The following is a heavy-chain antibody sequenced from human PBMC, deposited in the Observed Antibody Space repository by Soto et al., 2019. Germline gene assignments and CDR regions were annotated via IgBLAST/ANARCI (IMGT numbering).Heavy chain of an antibody. V-gene: IGHV1-18*01. J-gene: IGHJ6*02. CDR2: ISGYNGKT. Sequence: QVQLVQSGNEVKKPGASVNVSCKASGYSFTRYGISCVRQAPGQGLEWMGWISGYNGKTKYAQKLQGRVSMTTDTSTSTAYMELRSLGSDDTAVYYCAREGDRPYYYYGMDVWGQGTTVTVSS. D-gene: IGHD3-16*01. CDR1: GYSFTRYG. CDR3: AREGDRPYYYYGMDV.